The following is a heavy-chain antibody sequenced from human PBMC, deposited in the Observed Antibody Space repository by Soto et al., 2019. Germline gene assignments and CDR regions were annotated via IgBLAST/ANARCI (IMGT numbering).Heavy chain of an antibody. V-gene: IGHV3-74*01. Sequence: GGSLRLSCTASGFTFSNYWMHWVRQAPGKGLVWVSRITNDGGSTTYADSVKGRFTISRDNAKNTLYLQIDSLRSEDTAVYYCARDITTTPVYWGRGTLVTVSS. CDR1: GFTFSNYW. J-gene: IGHJ4*02. CDR3: ARDITTTPVY. D-gene: IGHD1-1*01. CDR2: ITNDGGST.